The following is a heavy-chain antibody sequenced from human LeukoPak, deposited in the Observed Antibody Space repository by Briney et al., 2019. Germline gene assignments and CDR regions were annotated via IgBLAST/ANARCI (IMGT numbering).Heavy chain of an antibody. CDR1: GGSISSYY. Sequence: PSQTLSLTCTVSGGSISSYYWSWIRQPPGKGLEWIGYIYYGGSTNYNPSLKSRVTISVDTSKNQFSLKLSSVTAADTAVYYCARVHGSGSYGPFYFDYWGQGTLVTVSS. V-gene: IGHV4-59*01. D-gene: IGHD3-10*01. CDR2: IYYGGST. J-gene: IGHJ4*02. CDR3: ARVHGSGSYGPFYFDY.